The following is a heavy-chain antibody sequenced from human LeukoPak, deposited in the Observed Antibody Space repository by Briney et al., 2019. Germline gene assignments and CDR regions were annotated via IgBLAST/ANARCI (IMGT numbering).Heavy chain of an antibody. J-gene: IGHJ4*02. Sequence: ASVKVSCKASGGTFSSYAISWVRQAPGQGLEWMGWISAYNGNTDYAQKLQGRVTMTTDTSTSTAYMELRSLRSDDTAVYYCARDLGDYPPRFDYWGQGTLVTVSS. CDR2: ISAYNGNT. V-gene: IGHV1-18*01. D-gene: IGHD4-17*01. CDR1: GGTFSSYA. CDR3: ARDLGDYPPRFDY.